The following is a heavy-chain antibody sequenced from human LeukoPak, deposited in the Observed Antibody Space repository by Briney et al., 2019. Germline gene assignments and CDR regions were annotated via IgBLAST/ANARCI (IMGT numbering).Heavy chain of an antibody. V-gene: IGHV4-34*01. J-gene: IGHJ4*02. Sequence: SETLSLTCAVYGGSFSGYYWSWIRQPPGKGLEWIGEINHSGSTNYNPSLKSRVTISGDTSKNQFSLKLSSVTAADTAVYYCARGSGGWSHFGSWGQGTLVTVSS. CDR3: ARGSGGWSHFGS. CDR2: INHSGST. CDR1: GGSFSGYY. D-gene: IGHD6-19*01.